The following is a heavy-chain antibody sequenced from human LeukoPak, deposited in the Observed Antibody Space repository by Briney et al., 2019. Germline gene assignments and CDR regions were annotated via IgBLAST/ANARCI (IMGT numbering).Heavy chain of an antibody. CDR1: GFTFSNYW. CDR2: IQQDGGGQ. CDR3: ARWSLADY. J-gene: IGHJ4*02. V-gene: IGHV3-7*01. D-gene: IGHD1-26*01. Sequence: PGGSLRLSCAASGFTFSNYWKSWVRRAPGKGLEWVASIQQDGGGQYYVASAKGRFTISRDNAKESLYLQMNSLRAEDTAVYYCARWSLADYWGQGTLVTVSS.